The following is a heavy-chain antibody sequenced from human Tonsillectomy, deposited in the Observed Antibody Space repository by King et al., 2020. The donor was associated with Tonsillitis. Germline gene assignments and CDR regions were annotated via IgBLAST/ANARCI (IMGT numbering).Heavy chain of an antibody. CDR2: IYYSGST. V-gene: IGHV4-39*07. Sequence: LQLQESGPGLVKPSETLSLTCTVSGGSISSSSYYWGWIRQPPGKGLEWIGNIYYSGSTYYNPSLKSRVSISVDTSKNQFSLKLSSVTAADTAVYYCARRAAYYYDRSGPYFDYWGQGTLVTVSS. CDR1: GGSISSSSYY. D-gene: IGHD3-22*01. CDR3: ARRAAYYYDRSGPYFDY. J-gene: IGHJ4*02.